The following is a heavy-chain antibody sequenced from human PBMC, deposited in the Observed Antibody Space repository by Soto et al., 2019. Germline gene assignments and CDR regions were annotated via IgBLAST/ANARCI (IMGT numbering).Heavy chain of an antibody. CDR3: ARSPDYDILTGYYHFDY. J-gene: IGHJ4*02. CDR1: GYSFTTYW. D-gene: IGHD3-9*01. CDR2: MYPGDSDT. Sequence: SLKISCMTSGYSFTTYWVGWVRQMPGKGLEWMAIMYPGDSDTKYSPSFQGQVTISADKSTSIAYLQWSSLQASDTAMYYCARSPDYDILTGYYHFDYWGQGTLVTVSS. V-gene: IGHV5-51*01.